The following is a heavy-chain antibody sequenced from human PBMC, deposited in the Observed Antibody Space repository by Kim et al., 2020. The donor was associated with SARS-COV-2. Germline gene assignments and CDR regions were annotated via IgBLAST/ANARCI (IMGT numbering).Heavy chain of an antibody. D-gene: IGHD1-26*01. CDR3: ARQSGSYYGFDY. J-gene: IGHJ4*02. Sequence: NYNPSLKSRVTISVDTSKNQFSLKLSSVTAADTAVYYCARQSGSYYGFDYWGQGTLVTVSS. V-gene: IGHV4-59*08.